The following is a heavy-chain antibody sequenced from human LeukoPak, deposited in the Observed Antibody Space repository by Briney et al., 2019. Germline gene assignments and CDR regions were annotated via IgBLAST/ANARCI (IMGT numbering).Heavy chain of an antibody. V-gene: IGHV4-59*01. CDR3: ARESPRDGYPHY. CDR1: GGSISGYH. D-gene: IGHD5-24*01. CDR2: IYDSGST. Sequence: PSEILSLTCSVSGGSISGYHWHWIRQPPGKGLEWIGYIYDSGSTNYNPSLKSRVTMSVDTSKNQFSLELKSVTAADTAVYYCARESPRDGYPHYWGRGTLVTVSS. J-gene: IGHJ4*02.